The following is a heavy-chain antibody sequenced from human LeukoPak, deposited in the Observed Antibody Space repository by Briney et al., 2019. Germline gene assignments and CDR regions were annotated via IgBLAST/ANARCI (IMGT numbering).Heavy chain of an antibody. Sequence: ASVKVSCKASGYTFTSYYMHWVRQAPGQGLEWMGIINPSGGGTSYAQKFQGRVTMTEDTSTDTAYMELSSLRSEDTAVYYCATGYYGYDAFDIWGQGTMVTVSS. CDR3: ATGYYGYDAFDI. CDR1: GYTFTSYY. J-gene: IGHJ3*02. CDR2: INPSGGGT. D-gene: IGHD1-26*01. V-gene: IGHV1-46*01.